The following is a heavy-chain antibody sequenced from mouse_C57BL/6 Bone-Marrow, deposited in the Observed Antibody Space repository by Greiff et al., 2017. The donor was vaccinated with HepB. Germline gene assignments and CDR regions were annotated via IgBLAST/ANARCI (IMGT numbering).Heavy chain of an antibody. Sequence: QVQLQQPGAELVKPGASVKLSCKASGYTFTSYWMHWVKQRPGRGLEWIGRIDPNSGGTKYNEKFKSKATLTVDKPSSTAYMQLSSLTSGDSAVYYCANTAQAAWCAYGGKGTRVTVSA. CDR3: ANTAQAAWCAY. D-gene: IGHD3-2*02. CDR2: IDPNSGGT. CDR1: GYTFTSYW. J-gene: IGHJ3*01. V-gene: IGHV1-72*01.